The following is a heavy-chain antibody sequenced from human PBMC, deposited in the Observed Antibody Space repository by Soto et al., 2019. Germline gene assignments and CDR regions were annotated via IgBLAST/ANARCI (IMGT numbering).Heavy chain of an antibody. CDR2: ISSSGSTI. J-gene: IGHJ5*02. V-gene: IGHV3-48*03. D-gene: IGHD2-2*03. CDR3: ARVLQVANRWISNNNWFDP. Sequence: GGSLRLSCAASGFAFSSYEMNWVRQAPGKGLEWVSYISSSGSTIYYADSVKGRFTISRDNAKNSLYLQMNSLRAEDTAVYYCARVLQVANRWISNNNWFDPWGQGTLVTVSS. CDR1: GFAFSSYE.